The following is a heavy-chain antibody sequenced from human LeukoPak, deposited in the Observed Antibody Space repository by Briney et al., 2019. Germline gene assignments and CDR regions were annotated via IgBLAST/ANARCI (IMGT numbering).Heavy chain of an antibody. CDR1: GYTFTGYY. CDR3: ARVWYSSGWSSNWFDP. V-gene: IGHV1-2*02. CDR2: INPNSGGT. D-gene: IGHD6-19*01. J-gene: IGHJ5*02. Sequence: GASVKVSCKASGYTFTGYYMHWVRQAPGQGLEWMGWINPNSGGTNYAQKFQGRVTMTRDTSISTAYMELSRLRSDDTAVYYCARVWYSSGWSSNWFDPWGQGTLVTVSS.